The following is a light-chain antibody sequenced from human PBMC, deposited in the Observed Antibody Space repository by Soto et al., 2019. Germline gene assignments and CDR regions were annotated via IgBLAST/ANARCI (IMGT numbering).Light chain of an antibody. CDR3: QYLNSFPLT. CDR1: QVISKY. Sequence: IQLTQSPSSLSASVGDRVTITCRASQVISKYLAWYQQKPGTAPKLLIYLASTIQGGVPSRFSGSGSGTDFSLTISSLQPEDVATYYCQYLNSFPLTFGGGTKVEIK. J-gene: IGKJ4*02. CDR2: LAS. V-gene: IGKV1-9*01.